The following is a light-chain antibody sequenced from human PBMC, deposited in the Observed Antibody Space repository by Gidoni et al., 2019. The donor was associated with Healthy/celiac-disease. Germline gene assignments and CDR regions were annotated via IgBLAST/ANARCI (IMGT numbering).Light chain of an antibody. CDR3: QQYDSLPLT. Sequence: SSLSASVGDRVIITCQASQDISSYLNWYQQKPGKAPKLLIYDASNLETGVPSRFSGSGSGTDFTFTISSLQPEDIATYYCQQYDSLPLTFGQGTRLEIK. V-gene: IGKV1-33*01. CDR1: QDISSY. CDR2: DAS. J-gene: IGKJ5*01.